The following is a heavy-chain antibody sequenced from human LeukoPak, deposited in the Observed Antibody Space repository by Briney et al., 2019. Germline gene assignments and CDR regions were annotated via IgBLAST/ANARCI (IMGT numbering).Heavy chain of an antibody. CDR2: TIPILGIP. J-gene: IGHJ6*02. CDR1: GGTFSSHG. Sequence: ASVKVSCKASGGTFSSHGISWVRQAAGQGLEWMGRTIPILGIPTYAQKFQGRVTITANKSTSTAYLELSSLRSEDTAVYYCARDLSGVTTIDYYYYALDVWGQGTTVTVSS. CDR3: ARDLSGVTTIDYYYYALDV. V-gene: IGHV1-69*04. D-gene: IGHD4-17*01.